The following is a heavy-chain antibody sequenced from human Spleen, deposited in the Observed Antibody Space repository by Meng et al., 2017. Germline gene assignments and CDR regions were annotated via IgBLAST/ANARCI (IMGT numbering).Heavy chain of an antibody. V-gene: IGHV2-70*04. D-gene: IGHD6-19*01. J-gene: IGHJ4*02. CDR1: GFSLSTYGMR. Sequence: GPTLVKPTQTLTLTCTFSGFSLSTYGMRVSWIRQSPGKALEWLARIDWDNDKIYRTSLETRLTISKDTSKNQVVLRMTNMDPVDTATYFCARGSGGWYSALDFWGQGTLVTVSS. CDR3: ARGSGGWYSALDF. CDR2: IDWDNDK.